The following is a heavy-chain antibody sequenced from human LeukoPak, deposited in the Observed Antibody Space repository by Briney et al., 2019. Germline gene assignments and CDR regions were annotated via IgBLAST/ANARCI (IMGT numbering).Heavy chain of an antibody. D-gene: IGHD1-26*01. CDR3: ASDHSSGSYLGVFDY. CDR2: IYTSGST. J-gene: IGHJ4*02. Sequence: SETLSLTCTVSGGSISSYYWSWIRQPAGKGLEWIGRIYTSGSTNYNPSLKSRVTMSVDTSKNQFSLKLSSVTAADTAVYYCASDHSSGSYLGVFDYWGLGTLVTVSS. V-gene: IGHV4-4*07. CDR1: GGSISSYY.